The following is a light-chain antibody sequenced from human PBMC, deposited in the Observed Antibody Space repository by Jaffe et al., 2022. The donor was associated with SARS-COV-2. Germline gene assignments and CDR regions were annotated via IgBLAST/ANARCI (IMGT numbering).Light chain of an antibody. CDR2: MIS. J-gene: IGKJ2*01. CDR1: QSLELRDGATY. Sequence: DIVMTQTPLSSPVTLGQPASISCRSSQSLELRDGATYLSWLQQRPGQRPRLLIYMISNRFTGVPDRFSGSGAGTDFTLKISRVEAEDVGVYYCMQSTQFPYTFGQGTKLEIK. V-gene: IGKV2-24*01. CDR3: MQSTQFPYT.